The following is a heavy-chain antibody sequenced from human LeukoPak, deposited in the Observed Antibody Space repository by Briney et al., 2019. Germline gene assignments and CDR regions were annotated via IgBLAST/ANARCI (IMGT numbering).Heavy chain of an antibody. V-gene: IGHV4-61*01. CDR1: GGSVSSGSYY. D-gene: IGHD1-1*01. CDR2: IYYSGST. CDR3: ARGRIGGRGTTMDY. J-gene: IGHJ4*02. Sequence: SETLSLTCTVSGGSVSSGSYYWSWIRQPPGKGLEWIGYIYYSGSTNYNPSLKSRVTISVDTSKNQFSLELSSVTAADTAVYYCARGRIGGRGTTMDYWGQGTLVTVSS.